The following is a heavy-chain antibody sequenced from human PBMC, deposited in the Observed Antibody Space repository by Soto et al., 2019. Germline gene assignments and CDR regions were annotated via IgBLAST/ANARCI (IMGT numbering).Heavy chain of an antibody. Sequence: PGGSLRLSCAASGFTFSSYAMHWVRLAPGKGLEWVAVISYDGSNKYYADSVKGRFTISRDNSKNTLYLQMNSLRAEDTAVYYCARQAMVSYYYYYGMDVWGQGTTVTVSS. CDR3: ARQAMVSYYYYYGMDV. D-gene: IGHD5-18*01. CDR2: ISYDGSNK. V-gene: IGHV3-30-3*01. CDR1: GFTFSSYA. J-gene: IGHJ6*02.